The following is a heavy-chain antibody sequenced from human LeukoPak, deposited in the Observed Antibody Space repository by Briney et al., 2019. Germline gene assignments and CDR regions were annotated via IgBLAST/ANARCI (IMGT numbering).Heavy chain of an antibody. J-gene: IGHJ3*02. Sequence: SETLSLTCAVYGGSFSGYYWNWIRQPPGKGLEWIGEINHSGSTNNNPSLKSRVTISLDTSKNHFSLRLSSVTAADTAVYYCARDPPRNKFTMIGVVADAFDIWGQGTMVTVSS. D-gene: IGHD3-22*01. V-gene: IGHV4-34*01. CDR2: INHSGST. CDR1: GGSFSGYY. CDR3: ARDPPRNKFTMIGVVADAFDI.